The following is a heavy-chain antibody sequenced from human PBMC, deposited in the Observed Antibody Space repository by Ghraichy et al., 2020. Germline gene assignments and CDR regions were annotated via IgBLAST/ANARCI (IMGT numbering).Heavy chain of an antibody. CDR1: GDSMSRNNW. CDR3: AREGGIFGNTYLDL. Sequence: SETLSLTCAVSGDSMSRNNWWTWVRQPPGKGLEWIGDIYHTGSTNYNPSLESRVTISVDMSKNQFSLILNSVTAADTAVYYCAREGGIFGNTYLDLWGRGTLVTIST. CDR2: IYHTGST. J-gene: IGHJ2*01. V-gene: IGHV4-4*02. D-gene: IGHD3-3*01.